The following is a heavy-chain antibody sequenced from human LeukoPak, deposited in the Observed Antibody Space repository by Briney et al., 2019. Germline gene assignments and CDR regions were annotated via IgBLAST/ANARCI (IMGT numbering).Heavy chain of an antibody. CDR2: INPNSGGT. CDR1: GYTFTSYG. CDR3: ARVPRWNSPPTTFDP. D-gene: IGHD1-7*01. J-gene: IGHJ5*02. Sequence: SSVKVSCKASGYTFTSYGISWVRQAPGQGLEGMGWINPNSGGTNYAQKFQGRVTMTRDTSISTAYMELSRLRSDDTAVYYCARVPRWNSPPTTFDPWGQGTLVTVSS. V-gene: IGHV1-2*02.